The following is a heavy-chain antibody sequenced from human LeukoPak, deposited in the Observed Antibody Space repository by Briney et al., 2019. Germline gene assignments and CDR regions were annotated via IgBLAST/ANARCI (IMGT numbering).Heavy chain of an antibody. V-gene: IGHV4-34*01. D-gene: IGHD3-10*01. J-gene: IGHJ4*02. CDR1: GGSFSGYQ. Sequence: SETLSLSYAVHGGSFSGYQWSWIRQPPGKGLEWIGQINHSGSTRYNSSLKSRVTISVGTSNNQFSLDLRSVTAADTAVYYCARGLAPTGDYYEGGYYYFDSWGQGILVTVSS. CDR3: ARGLAPTGDYYEGGYYYFDS. CDR2: INHSGST.